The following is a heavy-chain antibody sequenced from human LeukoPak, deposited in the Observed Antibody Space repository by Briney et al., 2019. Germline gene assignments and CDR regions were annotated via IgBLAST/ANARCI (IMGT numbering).Heavy chain of an antibody. CDR1: GGTFSSYA. Sequence: SVKVSCKASGGTFSSYAICWVRQAPGQGLEWMGGIIPIFGTANYAQKFQGRVTITADESTSTAYMELSSLRSEDTAVYYCARARDTAMVVEYWGQGTLVTVSS. CDR3: ARARDTAMVVEY. CDR2: IIPIFGTA. J-gene: IGHJ4*02. V-gene: IGHV1-69*13. D-gene: IGHD5-18*01.